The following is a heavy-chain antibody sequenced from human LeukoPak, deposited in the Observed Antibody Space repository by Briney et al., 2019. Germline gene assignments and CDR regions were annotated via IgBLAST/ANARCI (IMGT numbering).Heavy chain of an antibody. D-gene: IGHD4-17*01. CDR2: FYRGDST. J-gene: IGHJ5*02. CDR3: ARDYGVAGLFDP. Sequence: PGGSLRLSCAASGFTVSSSYMYWVRQAPGKGLEWVSFFYRGDSTYYAESVRGRFTISRDNSKNTLYLLMNSLIPEDTAVYYCARDYGVAGLFDPWGQGTLVSVSS. CDR1: GFTVSSSY. V-gene: IGHV3-53*01.